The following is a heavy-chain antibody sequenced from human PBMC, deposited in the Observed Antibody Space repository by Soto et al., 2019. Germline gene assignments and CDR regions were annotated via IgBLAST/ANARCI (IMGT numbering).Heavy chain of an antibody. CDR1: GFTFSRYA. J-gene: IGHJ4*02. D-gene: IGHD3-10*01. CDR2: ISNGGGST. CDR3: AKDRWVDGSGSPDY. Sequence: GGSLRLSCAASGFTFSRYAMNWVRQAPGKGLEWVSGISNGGGSTYYADSVKGRFTISRDNSKNTLYLQMNSLRAEDTAVYYCAKDRWVDGSGSPDYWGQGTLVTVSS. V-gene: IGHV3-23*01.